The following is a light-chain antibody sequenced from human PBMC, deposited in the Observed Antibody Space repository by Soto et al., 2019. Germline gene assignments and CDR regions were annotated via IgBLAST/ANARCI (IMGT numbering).Light chain of an antibody. CDR3: SSYTSSSPYV. CDR2: DVS. CDR1: SSDVGGYNY. V-gene: IGLV2-14*01. Sequence: QSVLTQPAYVYGSPGQALTISSNGTSSDVGGYNYVSWYQQHPGKAPKLMIYDVSNRPSGVSNRFSGSKSGNTASLTISGLHAKDEADYYCSSYTSSSPYVFGTGTKVTVL. J-gene: IGLJ1*01.